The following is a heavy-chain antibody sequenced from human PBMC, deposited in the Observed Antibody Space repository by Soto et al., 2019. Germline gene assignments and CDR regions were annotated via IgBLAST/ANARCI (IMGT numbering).Heavy chain of an antibody. CDR2: ISGSGGST. CDR3: AKDLMIVVVPAAPLANAFDI. CDR1: GFTFSSYA. J-gene: IGHJ3*02. V-gene: IGHV3-23*01. D-gene: IGHD2-2*01. Sequence: EVQLLESGGGLVQPGGSLRLSCAASGFTFSSYAMSWVRQAPGKGLEWVSAISGSGGSTYYADSVKGRFTISRDNSKNTLYLQMNSLRAEDTAVYYCAKDLMIVVVPAAPLANAFDIWGQGTMVTVSS.